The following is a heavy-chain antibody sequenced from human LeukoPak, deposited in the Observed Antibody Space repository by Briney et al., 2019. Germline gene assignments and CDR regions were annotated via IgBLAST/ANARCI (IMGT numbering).Heavy chain of an antibody. Sequence: GASVKVSCKASSYTLTNYGISWVRQAPGQGLEWMGWIGAYNGNTNYAQNLQGRVTMTTDTSTNTAYMELRSLRSDDTAVYYCARDQDPGAFDIWGQGTMVTVSS. CDR1: SYTLTNYG. CDR3: ARDQDPGAFDI. J-gene: IGHJ3*02. CDR2: IGAYNGNT. V-gene: IGHV1-18*01.